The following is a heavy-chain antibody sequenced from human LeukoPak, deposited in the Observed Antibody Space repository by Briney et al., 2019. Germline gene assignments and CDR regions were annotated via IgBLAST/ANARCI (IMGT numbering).Heavy chain of an antibody. V-gene: IGHV3-30*18. J-gene: IGHJ3*02. D-gene: IGHD5-24*01. Sequence: GGSLRLSCAASGFTFSSYGMHWVRQAPGKGLEGVAVISYDGSNKYYADSVKGRFTISRDNSKNTLYLQMNSLRAEDTAVYYCAKPKDIGDGYNGGAFDIWGQGTMVTVSS. CDR2: ISYDGSNK. CDR3: AKPKDIGDGYNGGAFDI. CDR1: GFTFSSYG.